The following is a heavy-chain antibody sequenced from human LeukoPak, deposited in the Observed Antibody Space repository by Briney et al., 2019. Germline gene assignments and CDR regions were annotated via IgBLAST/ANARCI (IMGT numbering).Heavy chain of an antibody. J-gene: IGHJ6*02. D-gene: IGHD3-10*01. Sequence: RSETQSLTHAFSGGSTSRCYGWWIPQPAGRGRERGRRIYTSGYTNYNPSLQSRVTMSVDPSNNQFSLKQSSVTAADTAVYCCARDVVRDYYGMDVWGQGTTVTVSS. CDR1: GGSTSRCY. V-gene: IGHV4-4*07. CDR2: IYTSGYT. CDR3: ARDVVRDYYGMDV.